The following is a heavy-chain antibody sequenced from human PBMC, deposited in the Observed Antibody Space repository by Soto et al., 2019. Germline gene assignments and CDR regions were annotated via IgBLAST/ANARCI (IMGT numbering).Heavy chain of an antibody. Sequence: EMQLVESGGGVVRPGGSLRLSCAASGFTFDEYGMSWVRQAPGKGLEWVSGINWNGGSTGHADSVKGRFTISRDNAKNSLYLQLNSLSAEDTALYYCARGAPYTHYYYYRIDLWCQVTTVTVSS. J-gene: IGHJ6*02. CDR3: ARGAPYTHYYYYRIDL. V-gene: IGHV3-20*04. CDR1: GFTFDEYG. D-gene: IGHD2-15*01. CDR2: INWNGGST.